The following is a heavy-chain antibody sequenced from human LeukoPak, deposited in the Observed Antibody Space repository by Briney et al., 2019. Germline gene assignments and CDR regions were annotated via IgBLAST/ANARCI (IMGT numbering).Heavy chain of an antibody. CDR3: ARELAVGGTWFDP. J-gene: IGHJ5*02. CDR1: GFTLSSYW. Sequence: GSLRLSCAASGFTLSSYWMHWVRQAPGKGLVWVSRIKSDGSTTNYADSVKGRFTISRDNAKNTLYLQMNSLRAEDTAVYYCARELAVGGTWFDPWGQGTLVTVSS. D-gene: IGHD6-19*01. CDR2: IKSDGSTT. V-gene: IGHV3-74*01.